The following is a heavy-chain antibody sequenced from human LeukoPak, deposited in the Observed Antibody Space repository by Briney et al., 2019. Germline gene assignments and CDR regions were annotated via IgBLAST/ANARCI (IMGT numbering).Heavy chain of an antibody. Sequence: GGSLRLSCAASGFTFSSYAMHWVRQAPGKGLEWVAVISYDGSNKYYADSVKGRFTISRDNSKNTLYLQMNSLRAEDTAVYYCARDLYYYGSGSIYYYYYGMDVWGQGTTVTVSS. V-gene: IGHV3-30-3*01. CDR3: ARDLYYYGSGSIYYYYYGMDV. J-gene: IGHJ6*02. CDR1: GFTFSSYA. CDR2: ISYDGSNK. D-gene: IGHD3-10*01.